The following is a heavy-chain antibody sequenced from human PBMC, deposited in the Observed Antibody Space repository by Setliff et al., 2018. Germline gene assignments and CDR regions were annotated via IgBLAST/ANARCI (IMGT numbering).Heavy chain of an antibody. J-gene: IGHJ4*01. CDR3: ARVADGSGSFYLGFDY. CDR1: GDSISSGTYY. CDR2: IFHSGST. Sequence: SETLSLTCTVSGDSISSGTYYWNWIRQHPEKGLEWLGYIFHSGSTHYNSSLKSRITISIDTSKNHFSLELNSVTAADTAVYYCARVADGSGSFYLGFDYWGQGILVTVSS. D-gene: IGHD3-3*01. V-gene: IGHV4-31*03.